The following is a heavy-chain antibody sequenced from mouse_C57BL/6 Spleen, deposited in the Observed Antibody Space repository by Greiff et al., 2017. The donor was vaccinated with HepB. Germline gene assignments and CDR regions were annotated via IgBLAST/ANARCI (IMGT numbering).Heavy chain of an antibody. CDR3: ARLDAFHAMDY. CDR2: IDPSDSYT. V-gene: IGHV1-69*01. Sequence: QVQLQQPGAELVMPGASVKLSCKASGYTFTSYWMHWVKQRPGQGLEWIGEIDPSDSYTNYNQKFKGKSTLTVDKSSSTAYMQLSSLTSEDSAVYYCARLDAFHAMDYWGQGTSVTVSS. J-gene: IGHJ4*01. CDR1: GYTFTSYW.